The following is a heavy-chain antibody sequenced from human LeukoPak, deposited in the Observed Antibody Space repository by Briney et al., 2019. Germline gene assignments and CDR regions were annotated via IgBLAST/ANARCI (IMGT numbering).Heavy chain of an antibody. D-gene: IGHD5-12*01. CDR2: TYPGDSDT. Sequence: GESLKISCKASGYSFTNYWIGWVRQMPGKGLEWMGITYPGDSDTKYSPPFQGQVTISADKSINTAYLQWSSLRASDTAMYYCARQGTIVAGTLGTTFDYWGQGTLLTVSS. CDR3: ARQGTIVAGTLGTTFDY. V-gene: IGHV5-51*01. J-gene: IGHJ4*02. CDR1: GYSFTNYW.